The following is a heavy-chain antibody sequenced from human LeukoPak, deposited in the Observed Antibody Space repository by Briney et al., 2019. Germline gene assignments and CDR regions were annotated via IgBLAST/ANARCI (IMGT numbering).Heavy chain of an antibody. CDR1: GGSISSYY. V-gene: IGHV4-59*01. CDR3: ARASYGGGYXXPPFDY. CDR2: IYYSGST. Sequence: SETLSLTCTVAGGSISSYYWNWIRQAPGEGLEWVGYIYYSGSTKYNPSLKSRVTISVEKSKNQVSLKLSSVTAADPAVYYCARASYGGGYXXPPFDYWGQGTLVTVSS. J-gene: IGHJ4*02. D-gene: IGHD5-12*01.